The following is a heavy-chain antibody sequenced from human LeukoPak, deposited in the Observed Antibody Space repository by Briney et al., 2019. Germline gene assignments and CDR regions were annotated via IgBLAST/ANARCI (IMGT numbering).Heavy chain of an antibody. CDR2: IYYSGST. J-gene: IGHJ3*02. CDR1: GGSISSGGYY. Sequence: PSETLSLTCTVSGGSISSGGYYWSWIRQHPGKGLEWIGYIYYSGSTYYNPSLKSRVTISVDTSKNQFSLKLSSVTAADTAVYYCARDTKSSDAFDIWGQGTMVTVSS. V-gene: IGHV4-31*03. D-gene: IGHD3-3*01. CDR3: ARDTKSSDAFDI.